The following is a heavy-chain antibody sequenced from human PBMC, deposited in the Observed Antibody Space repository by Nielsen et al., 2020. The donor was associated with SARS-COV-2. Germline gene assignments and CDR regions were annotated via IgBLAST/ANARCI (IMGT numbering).Heavy chain of an antibody. Sequence: GGSLRLSCAASGFTFSSYAMNWVRQAPGKGLEWVSAISGGGDYRYKADSVKGRFTISRDNSKNTLYLEMNSLRADDTAVYYCAKGAGRRVFDHWGQGTLVTVSS. CDR1: GFTFSSYA. D-gene: IGHD6-6*01. V-gene: IGHV3-23*01. CDR2: ISGGGDYR. J-gene: IGHJ4*02. CDR3: AKGAGRRVFDH.